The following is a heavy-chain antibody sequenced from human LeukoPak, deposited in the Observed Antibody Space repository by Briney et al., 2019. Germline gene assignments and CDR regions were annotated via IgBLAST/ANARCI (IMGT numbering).Heavy chain of an antibody. D-gene: IGHD6-6*01. CDR1: GGSISSSSYY. CDR2: IYYSGST. CDR3: AIRRYSSSPGLVDY. V-gene: IGHV4-39*01. Sequence: SETLSLTCTVSGGSISSSSYYWGWIRQPPGKGLEWIGSIYYSGSTYYNPSLKSRATISVDTSKNQFSLKLSSVTAADTAVYYCAIRRYSSSPGLVDYWGQGTLVTVSS. J-gene: IGHJ4*02.